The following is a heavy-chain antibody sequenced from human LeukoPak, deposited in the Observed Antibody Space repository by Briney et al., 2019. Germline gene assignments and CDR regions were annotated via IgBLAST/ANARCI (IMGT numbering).Heavy chain of an antibody. CDR3: ARDLVVLAGYSSSHNWFDP. D-gene: IGHD6-6*01. CDR2: ISAYNGNT. V-gene: IGHV1-18*01. CDR1: GYTFTSYG. Sequence: ASVKVSCEASGYTFTSYGISWVRQAPGQGLEWMGWISAYNGNTNYAQKLQVRVTVTTDTSTSTAYMELRSLRSDDTAVYYCARDLVVLAGYSSSHNWFDPWGQGTLVTVS. J-gene: IGHJ5*02.